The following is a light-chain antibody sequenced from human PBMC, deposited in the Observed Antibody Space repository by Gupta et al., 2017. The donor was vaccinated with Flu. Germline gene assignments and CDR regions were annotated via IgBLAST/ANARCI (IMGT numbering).Light chain of an antibody. Sequence: DIQMTQSSSTLSASVGDRVTITCRASHSISNWLAWYQQKPGKAPMLLIYKASILESRVPSRFSGSGSGTEFTLSIMSLQPDDIATYYCQQDNSYSITFGQGTQLEIK. CDR1: HSISNW. V-gene: IGKV1-5*03. CDR2: KAS. CDR3: QQDNSYSIT. J-gene: IGKJ5*01.